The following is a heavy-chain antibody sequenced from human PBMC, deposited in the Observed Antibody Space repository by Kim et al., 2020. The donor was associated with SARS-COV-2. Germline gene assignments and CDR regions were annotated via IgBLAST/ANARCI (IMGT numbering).Heavy chain of an antibody. J-gene: IGHJ4*02. Sequence: GGSLRLSCAASGFTFSDYYMSWICQAPGKGLEWVSYISSSSSYTNYADSVKGRFTISRDNAKNSLYLQMNSLRAEDTAVYYCASLPSSGDFDYWGQGTLVTVSS. CDR3: ASLPSSGDFDY. V-gene: IGHV3-11*03. D-gene: IGHD3-10*01. CDR1: GFTFSDYY. CDR2: ISSSSSYT.